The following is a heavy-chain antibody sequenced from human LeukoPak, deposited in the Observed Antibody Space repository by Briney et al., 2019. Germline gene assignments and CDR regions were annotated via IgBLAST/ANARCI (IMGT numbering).Heavy chain of an antibody. J-gene: IGHJ4*02. D-gene: IGHD5-18*01. CDR2: IRYDGSNK. V-gene: IGHV3-30*02. CDR3: AKGGEQLWYLDY. CDR1: GFTFSSYG. Sequence: PGGSLRLSCAASGFTFSSYGMHWVRQAPGKGLEWVAFIRYDGSNKYYADSVKGRFTISRDNSKNTLYLQMNSLRAEDTAVYYCAKGGEQLWYLDYWGQGTLVTVSS.